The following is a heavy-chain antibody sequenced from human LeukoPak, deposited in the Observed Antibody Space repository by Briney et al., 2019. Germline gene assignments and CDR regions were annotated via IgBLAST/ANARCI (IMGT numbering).Heavy chain of an antibody. CDR3: GRVRTGNTGSPEYFED. J-gene: IGHJ1*01. CDR2: LFYSGNT. V-gene: IGHV4-59*01. D-gene: IGHD5-12*01. CDR1: GGSISSYY. Sequence: SSETLSLTCSVSGGSISSYYGSWIRQPPGKGLEWIGYLFYSGNTNSNPSLKSRVTILADTSKKQFSLRLNSVTAADTAVYFCGRVRTGNTGSPEYFEDWGQGTLVTVSS.